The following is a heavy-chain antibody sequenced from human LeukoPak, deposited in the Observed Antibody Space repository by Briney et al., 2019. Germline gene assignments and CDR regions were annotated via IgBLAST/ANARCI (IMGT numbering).Heavy chain of an antibody. CDR1: GFTFKNYD. D-gene: IGHD3-22*01. V-gene: IGHV3-23*01. J-gene: IGHJ4*02. CDR2: IRGNGVST. Sequence: GGSLRLSCEASGFTFKNYDMTWVRQAPGKGLEWVSGIRGNGVSTSYADSVKGRFTISRDNAKNSLYLQMNSLRAEDTAVYYCARGKKVDSSGYPLDYWGQGTLVTVSS. CDR3: ARGKKVDSSGYPLDY.